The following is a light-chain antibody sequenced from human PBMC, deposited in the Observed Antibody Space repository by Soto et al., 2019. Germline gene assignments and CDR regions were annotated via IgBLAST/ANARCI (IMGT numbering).Light chain of an antibody. J-gene: IGKJ2*01. CDR1: QGISSY. V-gene: IGKV1-9*01. Sequence: IPLTQSPSSLSASVGDRVTVTCRASQGISSYLAWYQQQPVKAPKLLIYAASTLQRGVSSRFSGSGSGTDFTLTISSLQPEDFATYYCQQLNSYPPTFGQGTKLEIK. CDR3: QQLNSYPPT. CDR2: AAS.